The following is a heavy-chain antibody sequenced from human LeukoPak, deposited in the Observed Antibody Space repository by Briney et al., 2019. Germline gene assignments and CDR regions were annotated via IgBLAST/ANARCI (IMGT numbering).Heavy chain of an antibody. J-gene: IGHJ5*02. Sequence: TPSETLSLTCTVSGGSISSSSYYWGWIRQPPGKGLEWIGSIYYSGSTYYNPSLKSRVTISVDTSKNQFSLKLSSVTAADTAVYYCAKFESAYYDFWSGYGWFDPWGQGTLVTVSS. D-gene: IGHD3-3*01. CDR2: IYYSGST. CDR3: AKFESAYYDFWSGYGWFDP. CDR1: GGSISSSSYY. V-gene: IGHV4-39*01.